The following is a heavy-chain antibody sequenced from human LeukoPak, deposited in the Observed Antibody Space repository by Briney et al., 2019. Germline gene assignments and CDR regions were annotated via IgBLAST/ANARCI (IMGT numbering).Heavy chain of an antibody. J-gene: IGHJ5*02. Sequence: SETLPLTCTVSGGSISSSSYYWGWIRQPPGKGLEWIGSIYYSGSTYYNPSLKSRVTISVDTSKNQFSLKLSSVTAADTAVYYCARDRQQLVEGWFDPWGQGTLVTVSS. CDR1: GGSISSSSYY. D-gene: IGHD6-13*01. CDR3: ARDRQQLVEGWFDP. CDR2: IYYSGST. V-gene: IGHV4-39*07.